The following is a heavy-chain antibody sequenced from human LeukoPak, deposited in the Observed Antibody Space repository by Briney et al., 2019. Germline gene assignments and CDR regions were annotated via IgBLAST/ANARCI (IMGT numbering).Heavy chain of an antibody. D-gene: IGHD3-10*02. CDR3: ATSVRGTPYFDY. V-gene: IGHV1-2*02. CDR2: INPNSGGT. J-gene: IGHJ4*02. CDR1: GYTFTSYY. Sequence: VASVKVSCMASGYTFTSYYMHWVRQAPRQGVEWMGWINPNSGGTNYAQKFQGRVTMTRETSISTAYMELSRLRSDDTAVYYCATSVRGTPYFDYWGQGTLVTVS.